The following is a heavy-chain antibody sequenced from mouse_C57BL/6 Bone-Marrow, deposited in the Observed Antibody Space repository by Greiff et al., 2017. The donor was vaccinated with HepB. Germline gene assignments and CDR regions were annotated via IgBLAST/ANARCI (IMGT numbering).Heavy chain of an antibody. D-gene: IGHD1-1*01. J-gene: IGHJ1*03. V-gene: IGHV5-2*01. Sequence: DVQLVESGGGLVQPGESLKLSCESNEYEFPSHDMSWVRKTPEKRLELVAAINSDGGSTYYPDTMERRFIISRDNTKKTLYLQMSSLRSEDTALYYCARQRGYYGSSRDWYFDVWGTGTTVTVSS. CDR2: INSDGGST. CDR1: EYEFPSHD. CDR3: ARQRGYYGSSRDWYFDV.